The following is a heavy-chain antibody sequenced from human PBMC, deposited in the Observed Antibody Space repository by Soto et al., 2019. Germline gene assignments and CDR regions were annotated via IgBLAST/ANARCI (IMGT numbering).Heavy chain of an antibody. D-gene: IGHD6-13*01. Sequence: EVQLLESGGGLVQPGGSLRLSCAASGFTFSTYAMSWVRQAPGKGLEWVSKIIHSGDSTYYADSVKGRFTISRDNSKNTVYLPMNSLRAEDPAVYYCATGQQLGYWGQGTLVTVSS. J-gene: IGHJ4*02. CDR1: GFTFSTYA. CDR2: IIHSGDST. V-gene: IGHV3-23*01. CDR3: ATGQQLGY.